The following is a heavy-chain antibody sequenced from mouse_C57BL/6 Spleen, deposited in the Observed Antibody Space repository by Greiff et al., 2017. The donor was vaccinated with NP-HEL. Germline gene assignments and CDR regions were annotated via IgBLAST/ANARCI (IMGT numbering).Heavy chain of an antibody. D-gene: IGHD2-10*01. CDR3: AREGLLYWYFDV. CDR2: IYPGDGDT. Sequence: QVQLKQSGPELVKPGASVKISCKASGYAFSSSWMNWVKQRPGKGLEWIGRIYPGDGDTNYNGKFKGKATLTADKSSSTAYMQLSSLTSEDSAVYFCAREGLLYWYFDVWGTGTTVTVSS. CDR1: GYAFSSSW. J-gene: IGHJ1*03. V-gene: IGHV1-82*01.